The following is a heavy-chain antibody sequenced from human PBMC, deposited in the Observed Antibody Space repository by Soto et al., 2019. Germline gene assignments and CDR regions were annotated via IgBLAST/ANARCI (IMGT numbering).Heavy chain of an antibody. CDR3: ARFSLLEYYFDY. Sequence: SETLSLTCTVSGGSISSYYWSWIRQPPGKGLEWIGSIYYSGSTYYNPSLKSRVTISVDTSKNQFSLKLSSVTAADTAVYYCARFSLLEYYFDYWGQGTLVTVSS. D-gene: IGHD3-3*01. CDR1: GGSISSYY. J-gene: IGHJ4*02. CDR2: IYYSGST. V-gene: IGHV4-59*05.